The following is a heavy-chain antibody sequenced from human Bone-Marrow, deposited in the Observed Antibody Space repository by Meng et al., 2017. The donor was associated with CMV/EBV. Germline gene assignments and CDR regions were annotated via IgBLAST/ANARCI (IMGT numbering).Heavy chain of an antibody. CDR2: ISSSSSYI. Sequence: GESLKISCAASGFTFDDYGMSWVRQAPGKGLEWVSSISSSSSYIYYADSVKGRFTISRDNAKNSLYLQMNSLRAEDTAVYYCVRGEAVFDYWGQGTLVTVSS. V-gene: IGHV3-21*01. CDR3: VRGEAVFDY. CDR1: GFTFDDYG. J-gene: IGHJ4*02. D-gene: IGHD6-19*01.